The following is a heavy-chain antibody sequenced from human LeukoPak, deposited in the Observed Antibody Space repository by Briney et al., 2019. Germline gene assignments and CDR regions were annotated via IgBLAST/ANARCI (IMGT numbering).Heavy chain of an antibody. J-gene: IGHJ4*02. CDR3: ARGLYYNSGNYGY. CDR2: ISGSGGST. D-gene: IGHD3-10*01. V-gene: IGHV3-23*01. Sequence: GGSLRLSCAASGFTLSSYAMSWVRQAPGKGLEWVSAISGSGGSTYYADSVKGRFTISRDNAKNTLYLQMNSLRAEDTAVYYCARGLYYNSGNYGYWGQGTLVTVSS. CDR1: GFTLSSYA.